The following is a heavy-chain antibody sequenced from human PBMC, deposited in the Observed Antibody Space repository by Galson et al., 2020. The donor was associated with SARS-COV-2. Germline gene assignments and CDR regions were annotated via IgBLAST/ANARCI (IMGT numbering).Heavy chain of an antibody. D-gene: IGHD5-12*01. V-gene: IGHV3-11*05. CDR3: ARVPWACGYNCPFFDY. CDR1: GFTFSDYY. Sequence: KIGESLKISCAASGFTFSDYYMSWLRKAPGKGLEWVSYISNSSSYTTYADSVKGRFTISRANAKNSLYLQMNSLRAEDTAVYYCARVPWACGYNCPFFDYWGQGTLVTVSS. CDR2: ISNSSSYT. J-gene: IGHJ4*02.